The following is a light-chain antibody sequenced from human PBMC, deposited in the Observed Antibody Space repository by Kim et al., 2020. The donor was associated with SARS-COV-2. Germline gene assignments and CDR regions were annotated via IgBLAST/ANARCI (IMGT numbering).Light chain of an antibody. CDR2: AAS. J-gene: IGKJ5*01. Sequence: PGRRATLSCRASQSVSSSYLAWYQQKPGQAPRLLIYAASSRATGIPDRFSGSGSGTDFTLTISRLEPEDFAVYYCQQYGSSLTITFGQGTRLEIK. V-gene: IGKV3-20*01. CDR3: QQYGSSLTIT. CDR1: QSVSSSY.